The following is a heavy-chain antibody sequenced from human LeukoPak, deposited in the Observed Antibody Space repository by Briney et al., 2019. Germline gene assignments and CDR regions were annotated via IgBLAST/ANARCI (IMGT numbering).Heavy chain of an antibody. J-gene: IGHJ4*02. D-gene: IGHD3-10*01. CDR3: ASGSGSYE. Sequence: GGSLRLSCAASGFTFSSYSMNWARQAPGKGLEWVSYISSSSTIYYADSVKGRFTISRDNAKNSLYLQMNSLRAEDTAVYYCASGSGSYEWGQGTLVTVSS. V-gene: IGHV3-48*01. CDR1: GFTFSSYS. CDR2: ISSSSTI.